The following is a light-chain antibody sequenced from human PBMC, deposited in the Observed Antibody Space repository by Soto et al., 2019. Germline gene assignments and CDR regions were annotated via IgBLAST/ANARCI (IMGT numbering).Light chain of an antibody. V-gene: IGKV1-5*03. J-gene: IGKJ1*01. Sequence: DIQMTQSPSTLSASLGDRVTITCRASQSISSWLAWFQQKPGKAPKLLIYKASTLERGVPSRFSGSGSGTEFTLTISSLQPDDFATYYCQKYNSMGTFGQGTKVDIK. CDR1: QSISSW. CDR3: QKYNSMGT. CDR2: KAS.